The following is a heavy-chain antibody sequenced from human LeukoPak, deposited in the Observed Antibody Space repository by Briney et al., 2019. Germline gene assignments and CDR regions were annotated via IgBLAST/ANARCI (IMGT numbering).Heavy chain of an antibody. CDR1: GFTFSSYG. J-gene: IGHJ6*03. CDR2: ISSSSSTI. CDR3: AKALGVRGVIGYMDV. D-gene: IGHD3-10*01. V-gene: IGHV3-48*01. Sequence: HPGGSLRLSCAASGFTFSSYGMTWVRQAPGKGLEWVSYISSSSSTIYYADSVKGRFTISRDNAKNSLYLQLNSLRAEDTAVYYCAKALGVRGVIGYMDVWGKGTTVTISS.